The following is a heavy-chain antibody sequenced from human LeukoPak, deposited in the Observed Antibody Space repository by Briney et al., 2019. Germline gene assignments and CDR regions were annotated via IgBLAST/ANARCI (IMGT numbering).Heavy chain of an antibody. CDR1: GYTFTSYY. Sequence: ASVKVSCKASGYTFTSYYMHWVRQAPGKGLEWMGIINPSGGSTSYAQKFQGRVTMTRDTSTSTVYMELSSLRSEDPALYYCARQGGDILTDYDYWGQGTLVTVSS. V-gene: IGHV1-46*01. CDR2: INPSGGST. D-gene: IGHD3-9*01. J-gene: IGHJ4*02. CDR3: ARQGGDILTDYDY.